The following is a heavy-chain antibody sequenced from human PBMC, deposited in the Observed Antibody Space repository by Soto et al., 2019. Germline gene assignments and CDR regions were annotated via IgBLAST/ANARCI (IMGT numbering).Heavy chain of an antibody. Sequence: QVQLVESGGGVVQPGRSLRLSCVASGFTFSNYAMHWVRQAPGKGLEWVAVMSYDGNNKYNVDSVKGRFTISRDNSKKSLYLQMNSLRAEDTAVYYCAQDFVLRYFDWFGGTFDYWGQGPLVAGSS. J-gene: IGHJ4*02. CDR2: MSYDGNNK. V-gene: IGHV3-30*18. CDR1: GFTFSNYA. D-gene: IGHD3-9*01. CDR3: AQDFVLRYFDWFGGTFDY.